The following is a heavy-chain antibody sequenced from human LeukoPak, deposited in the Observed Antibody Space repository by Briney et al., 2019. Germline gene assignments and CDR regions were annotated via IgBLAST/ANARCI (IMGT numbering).Heavy chain of an antibody. V-gene: IGHV4-34*01. CDR3: ARGRGDY. CDR1: GGSFSGYY. J-gene: IGHJ4*02. CDR2: INDSGST. Sequence: PSETLSLTCAVYGGSFSGYYWSWVRQPPGKGLEWIGEINDSGSTNYNPSLTSRVTISVDTSKNQFSLKLSSVTAADTAVYYCARGRGDYWGQGTLVTVSS.